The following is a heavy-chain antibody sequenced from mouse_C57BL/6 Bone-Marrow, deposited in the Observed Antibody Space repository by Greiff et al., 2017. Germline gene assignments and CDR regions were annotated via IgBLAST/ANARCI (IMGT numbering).Heavy chain of an antibody. J-gene: IGHJ2*01. V-gene: IGHV1-82*01. CDR3: ARGKDLDLDY. CDR2: IYPGDGGT. Sequence: QVQLQQSGPELVKPGASVKISCTASGYAFSSSWMNWVKQRPGKGLEWIGRIYPGDGGTNYNGKFKGKATLTADESSSTAYMQLSSLASEDSAVYFSARGKDLDLDYWGQGTTLTVSS. CDR1: GYAFSSSW.